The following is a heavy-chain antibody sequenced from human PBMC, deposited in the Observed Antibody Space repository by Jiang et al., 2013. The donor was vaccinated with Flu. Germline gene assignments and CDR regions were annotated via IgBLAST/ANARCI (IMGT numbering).Heavy chain of an antibody. CDR2: VYDSGST. CDR3: ARGEQSIAVAGGYPVLEF. Sequence: LLKPSETLSLTCSVSGGSISSYHWVWIRQAPGKGLQWIGYVYDSGSTDYNPSLRSRVTISVDMSKNQFSLKLTSVTTADTAVYYCARGEQSIAVAGGYPVLEFWGQGTLVTVSS. D-gene: IGHD6-19*01. J-gene: IGHJ4*02. V-gene: IGHV4-59*01. CDR1: GGSISSYH.